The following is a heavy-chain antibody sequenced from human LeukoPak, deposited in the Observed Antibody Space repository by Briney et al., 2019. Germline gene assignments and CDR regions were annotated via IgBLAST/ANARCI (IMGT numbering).Heavy chain of an antibody. CDR1: GGSFSGYY. Sequence: SETLSLTCAVYGGSFSGYYWSWIRQPPGKGLEWIGEINHSGSTNYNPSLKSRGTISVDKSKNQFSLRLSSVTAADPAVYYCPRGLTSGSYYFWGQGTLVTVSS. CDR3: PRGLTSGSYYF. CDR2: INHSGST. J-gene: IGHJ4*02. D-gene: IGHD1-26*01. V-gene: IGHV4-34*01.